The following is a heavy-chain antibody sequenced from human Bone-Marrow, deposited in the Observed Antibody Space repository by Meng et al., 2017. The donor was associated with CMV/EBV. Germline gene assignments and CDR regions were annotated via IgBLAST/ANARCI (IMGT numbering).Heavy chain of an antibody. D-gene: IGHD6-13*01. CDR3: ARGGLYSSSWYRGHYYYYGMDV. CDR2: INHGGST. Sequence: GSLRLSCAVYGESLSDYCWTWIRQPPGKGLEWIGEINHGGSTNYNPSLKSRVTTSVDTSKNQFSLKLSPVTAADTAVYYCARGGLYSSSWYRGHYYYYGMDVWGQGTTVTVSS. J-gene: IGHJ6*02. V-gene: IGHV4-34*01. CDR1: GESLSDYC.